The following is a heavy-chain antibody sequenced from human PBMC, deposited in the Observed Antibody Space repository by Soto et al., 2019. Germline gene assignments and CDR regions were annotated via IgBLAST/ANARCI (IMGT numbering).Heavy chain of an antibody. CDR1: GGTFSSYA. CDR3: VSGELQDRYFDY. D-gene: IGHD3-10*02. Sequence: ASVKVSCKASGGTFSSYAISWVRQAPGQGLEWMGGIIPIFGTANYAQKFQGRVTITADESTSTAYMELSSLRSEDTAVYYCVSGELQDRYFDYWGQGTLVTVSS. V-gene: IGHV1-69*13. CDR2: IIPIFGTA. J-gene: IGHJ4*02.